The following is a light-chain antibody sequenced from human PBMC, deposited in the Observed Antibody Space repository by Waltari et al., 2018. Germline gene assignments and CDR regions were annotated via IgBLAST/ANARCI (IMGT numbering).Light chain of an antibody. CDR1: QWAAKH. CDR2: RER. V-gene: IGLV3-1*01. J-gene: IGLJ2*01. CDR3: QAWDSSSYVV. Sequence: SYELPQLPSVSVYRGQTVTLSCPGDQWAAKHVSWYQVKPGQSPVQVIYRERMGTSGIPARFSGSNAGNVGSLTISGNQSMDEADYYCQAWDSSSYVVFGGGTKVTVL.